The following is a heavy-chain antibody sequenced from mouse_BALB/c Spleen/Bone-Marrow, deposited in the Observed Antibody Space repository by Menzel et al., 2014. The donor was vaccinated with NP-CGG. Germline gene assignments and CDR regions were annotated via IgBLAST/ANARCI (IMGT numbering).Heavy chain of an antibody. V-gene: IGHV5-6-3*01. J-gene: IGHJ3*01. D-gene: IGHD1-2*01. CDR2: INSDGGST. CDR3: LRGVDHYSWFAY. Sequence: EVQGVESGGGLVQPGGSLKLSCAAPGFTFSSYGMSWVRQTPDKRLELVANINSDGGSTYYSDSVKGRFTISRDDAKNTLNLQMSSLKAEDTAMYYCLRGVDHYSWFAYWGQGTLVTVSA. CDR1: GFTFSSYG.